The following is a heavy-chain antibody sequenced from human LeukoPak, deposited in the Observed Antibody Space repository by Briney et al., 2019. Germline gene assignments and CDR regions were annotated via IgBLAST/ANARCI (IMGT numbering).Heavy chain of an antibody. CDR3: ARRNDFDI. V-gene: IGHV4-59*08. CDR1: GGSISGDH. CDR2: IYYSGNT. J-gene: IGHJ3*02. Sequence: SETLSLTCTVSGGSISGDHWNWIRQPPGKGLEWIGNIYYSGNTNYNPSLKSRVTISVDTSKNQFSLKLSSVTAADTAVYYCARRNDFDIWDQGTMVTVSS.